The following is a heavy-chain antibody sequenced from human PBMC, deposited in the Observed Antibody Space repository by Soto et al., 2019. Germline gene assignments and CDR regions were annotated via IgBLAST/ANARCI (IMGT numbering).Heavy chain of an antibody. D-gene: IGHD2-15*01. CDR3: AREGGRYCSGGSCQVDY. Sequence: QLQLQESGPGLVKPSETLSLTCTVSGGSITSSSYYWGWIRQPPGKGLEWIGSIYYSGNTYYTPSLKSRCTISVDTSKNKFSLKLSAVTAADTAVYYCAREGGRYCSGGSCQVDYWGQGTLVTVSS. CDR1: GGSITSSSYY. J-gene: IGHJ4*02. CDR2: IYYSGNT. V-gene: IGHV4-39*02.